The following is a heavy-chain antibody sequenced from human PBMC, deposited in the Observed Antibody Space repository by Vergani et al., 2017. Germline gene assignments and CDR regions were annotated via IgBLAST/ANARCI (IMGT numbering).Heavy chain of an antibody. D-gene: IGHD3-10*01. CDR3: ARQQQGGELLDNWFDP. Sequence: QVQLEESGPGLVKPSETLSLTCTVSGGSFNTYYWSWIRQSPGKGLEWIGYIYSTGSTNYNPSLNSRVTMSVDTSKNQFSLKLSSVTAADTAVYYCARQQQGGELLDNWFDPWGQGTLVTVSS. CDR2: IYSTGST. J-gene: IGHJ5*02. CDR1: GGSFNTYY. V-gene: IGHV4-59*08.